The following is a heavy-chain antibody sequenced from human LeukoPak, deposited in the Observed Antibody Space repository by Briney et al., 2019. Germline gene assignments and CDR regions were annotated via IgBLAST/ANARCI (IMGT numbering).Heavy chain of an antibody. Sequence: ASVKVSCKASGGTFSSYAISWVRQAPGQGLEWMGGIIPIFGTANYAQKFQGRVTITTDESTSTAHMELSSLRSEDTAVYYCARGPGGARYFDYWGQGTLVTVSS. CDR1: GGTFSSYA. D-gene: IGHD1-26*01. J-gene: IGHJ4*02. CDR2: IIPIFGTA. V-gene: IGHV1-69*05. CDR3: ARGPGGARYFDY.